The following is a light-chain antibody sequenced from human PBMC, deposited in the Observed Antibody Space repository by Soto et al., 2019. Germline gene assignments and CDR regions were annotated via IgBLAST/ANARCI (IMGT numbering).Light chain of an antibody. Sequence: EIVLTQSPYTLSVSPGKRATLSCRASQSINNNLAWYQQKPGQAPRLLIYDASNRATGIPARFSGSGSGTDFTLTISSLEPEDFAVYYCQQRSNWPITFGQGTRLEIK. V-gene: IGKV3-11*01. CDR2: DAS. CDR1: QSINNN. J-gene: IGKJ5*01. CDR3: QQRSNWPIT.